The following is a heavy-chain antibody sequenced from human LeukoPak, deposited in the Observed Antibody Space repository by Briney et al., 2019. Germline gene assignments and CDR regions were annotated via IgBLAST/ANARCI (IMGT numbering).Heavy chain of an antibody. D-gene: IGHD6-19*01. CDR3: ATNSSGGAY. CDR1: GFTFSSDW. V-gene: IGHV3-7*05. J-gene: IGHJ4*02. CDR2: IKQDGSEK. Sequence: GGSLRLSCAASGFTFSSDWMTCVRQAPGKGLEWVANIKQDGSEKYYVDSVKGRLTSPRDNAKNSLFVQMNSLRAEDTAVYYCATNSSGGAYWGQGTLVTVSS.